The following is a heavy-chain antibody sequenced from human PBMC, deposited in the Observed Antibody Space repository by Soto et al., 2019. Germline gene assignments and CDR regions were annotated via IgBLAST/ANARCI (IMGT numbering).Heavy chain of an antibody. Sequence: QVQLHQWGAGLLKPSETLSLTCAVSGGSFSGYFWGWIRQPPGKGLEWIGEVNYGGSTNYTPSLQGRLTMAVDTYKNQVSLSLTSVTAADTAVYFCVRGGLSGSSWYYFDFWGQGSLVAVSS. D-gene: IGHD6-13*01. V-gene: IGHV4-34*01. CDR1: GGSFSGYF. CDR3: VRGGLSGSSWYYFDF. CDR2: VNYGGST. J-gene: IGHJ4*02.